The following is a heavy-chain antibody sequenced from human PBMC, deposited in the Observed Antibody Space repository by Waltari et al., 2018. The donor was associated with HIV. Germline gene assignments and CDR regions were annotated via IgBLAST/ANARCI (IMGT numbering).Heavy chain of an antibody. CDR3: ARDDNSGYYYDY. Sequence: QVQLVQSGAEVKKPGSSVKVSCKASGGTFSSYGLNLVRQAPGQGLEWMGGIIPIFGTANYAQKFQGRVTITADESTSTAYMELSTLRSEDTAVYYCARDDNSGYYYDYWGQGTLVTVSS. J-gene: IGHJ4*02. CDR1: GGTFSSYG. CDR2: IIPIFGTA. V-gene: IGHV1-69*01. D-gene: IGHD3-22*01.